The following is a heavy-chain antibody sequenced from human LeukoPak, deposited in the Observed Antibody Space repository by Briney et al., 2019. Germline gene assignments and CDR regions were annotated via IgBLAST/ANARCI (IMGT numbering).Heavy chain of an antibody. CDR1: GGSISSGGYY. V-gene: IGHV4-31*03. CDR3: AREHYDLGNPRGCLFDY. CDR2: IYYSGST. J-gene: IGHJ4*02. Sequence: SETLSLTCTVSGGSISSGGYYWSWIRQHPGKGLEWIGYIYYSGSTYYNPSLKSRVTISVDTSKNQFSLKLSSVTAADTAVYYCAREHYDLGNPRGCLFDYWGQGTLVTVSS. D-gene: IGHD3/OR15-3a*01.